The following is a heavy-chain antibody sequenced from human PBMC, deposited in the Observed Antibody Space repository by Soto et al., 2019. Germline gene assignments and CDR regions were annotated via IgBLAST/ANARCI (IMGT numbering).Heavy chain of an antibody. CDR1: GGSISSYY. D-gene: IGHD4-17*01. J-gene: IGHJ3*02. V-gene: IGHV4-59*07. CDR2: IYYSGST. CDR3: ARGDYRDYDNAFDI. Sequence: SDTLSLTCTVSGGSISSYYRSWIRQPPGKGLEWIGYIYYSGSTNYNPSLKSRGTTSVDTSKNQFSLKLSSVTAADTAVYYCARGDYRDYDNAFDIWGQGTMVTVSS.